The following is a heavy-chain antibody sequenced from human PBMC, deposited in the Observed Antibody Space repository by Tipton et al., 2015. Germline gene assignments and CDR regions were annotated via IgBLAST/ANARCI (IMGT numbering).Heavy chain of an antibody. D-gene: IGHD5-24*01. CDR3: ARARDGYYYFGMDV. CDR1: GGSVSSGSYY. CDR2: IRHSGST. V-gene: IGHV4-61*01. J-gene: IGHJ6*02. Sequence: TLSLTCTVSGGSVSSGSYYWSWIRQPPGKGLEWIGFIRHSGSTNYNPSLKSRVTISVDTSKKQFSLELSSVTAADTAVYYCARARDGYYYFGMDVWGQGTTVTVSS.